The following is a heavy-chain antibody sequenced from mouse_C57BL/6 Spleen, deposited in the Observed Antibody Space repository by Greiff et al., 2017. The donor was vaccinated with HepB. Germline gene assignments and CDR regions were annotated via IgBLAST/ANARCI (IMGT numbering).Heavy chain of an antibody. V-gene: IGHV5-17*01. J-gene: IGHJ2*01. CDR2: ISRGSSTI. CDR1: GFTFSDYG. Sequence: EVQVVESGGGLVKPGGSLKLSCAASGFTFSDYGMHWVRQAPEKGLEWVAYISRGSSTIYYADTVKGRFTLSRDNATNTLFLQMTSLRSEDTAMYYCAGGGENDVYFDYWSQGTTLTVSS. D-gene: IGHD2-12*01. CDR3: AGGGENDVYFDY.